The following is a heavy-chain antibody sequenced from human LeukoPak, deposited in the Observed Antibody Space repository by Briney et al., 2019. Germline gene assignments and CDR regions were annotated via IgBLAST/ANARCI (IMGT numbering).Heavy chain of an antibody. V-gene: IGHV4-59*11. Sequence: SETLSLTCSVSGGSISSHYWSWIRQPPGKGLEWIGYISYSGSTNYNPSLKSRVTMSVDTSKNQFSLKLSSVTAADTAVYYCTRDRRDGYNYVDIWGQGTLVTVSS. CDR2: ISYSGST. J-gene: IGHJ4*02. CDR1: GGSISSHY. D-gene: IGHD5-24*01. CDR3: TRDRRDGYNYVDI.